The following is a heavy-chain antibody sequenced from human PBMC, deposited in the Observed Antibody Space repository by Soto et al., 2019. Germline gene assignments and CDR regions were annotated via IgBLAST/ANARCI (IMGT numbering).Heavy chain of an antibody. J-gene: IGHJ4*02. CDR1: GFTYSSYA. CDR3: AKDRSIYSSGWYVPCQDY. D-gene: IGHD6-19*01. Sequence: SGGSLRLSCAASGFTYSSYAMRWVRQAPGKGLEWVSAISGSGGSTYYADSVKGRFTISRDNSKNTLYLQMNSLRAEDTAVYYCAKDRSIYSSGWYVPCQDYWGQGTLVTVSS. V-gene: IGHV3-23*01. CDR2: ISGSGGST.